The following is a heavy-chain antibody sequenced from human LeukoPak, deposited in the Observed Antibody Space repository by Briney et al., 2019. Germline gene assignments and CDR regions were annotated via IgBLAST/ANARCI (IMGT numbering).Heavy chain of an antibody. Sequence: ASVKVSCKSSGYTFTSYGISWVRQAPGQGLEWMGWISAYNGNKNYAQKLQGRVTMTTDTATSTAYMELRSLRSDDTAVYYCARLYYYDSSGYYYNYYYYYMDVWGKGTTVTVSS. CDR1: GYTFTSYG. J-gene: IGHJ6*03. V-gene: IGHV1-18*01. CDR3: ARLYYYDSSGYYYNYYYYYMDV. CDR2: ISAYNGNK. D-gene: IGHD3-22*01.